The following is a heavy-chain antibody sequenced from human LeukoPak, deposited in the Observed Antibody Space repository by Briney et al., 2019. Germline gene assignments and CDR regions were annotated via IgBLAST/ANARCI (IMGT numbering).Heavy chain of an antibody. Sequence: GGSLRLSCAASGFTFSSYAMSWVRQAPGKGLEWVSAISGSGGSTYYADSVKGRFTISRDNSKNTLYLQMDSLRAEDTAVYYCAHSLLRFLEWLPFYYMDVWGKGTTVTVSS. CDR1: GFTFSSYA. CDR2: ISGSGGST. D-gene: IGHD3-3*01. V-gene: IGHV3-23*01. J-gene: IGHJ6*03. CDR3: AHSLLRFLEWLPFYYMDV.